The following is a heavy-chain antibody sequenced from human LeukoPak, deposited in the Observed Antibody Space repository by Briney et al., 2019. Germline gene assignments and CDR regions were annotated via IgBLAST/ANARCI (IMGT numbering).Heavy chain of an antibody. CDR3: ARHEIAAAPTDY. D-gene: IGHD6-13*01. CDR1: GGSISSSSYY. Sequence: PSETLSLTCTVSGGSISSSSYYWGWIRQPPGKGLEWIGSIYYSGSTYYNPSLKSRVTISVDTSKNQFSLKLSSVTAADTAVYYCARHEIAAAPTDYWGQGTLVTVSS. J-gene: IGHJ4*02. CDR2: IYYSGST. V-gene: IGHV4-39*01.